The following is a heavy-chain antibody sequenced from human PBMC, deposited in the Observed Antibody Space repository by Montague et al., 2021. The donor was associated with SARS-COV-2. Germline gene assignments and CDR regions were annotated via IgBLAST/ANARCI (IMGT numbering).Heavy chain of an antibody. CDR1: DDSISGGRYY. V-gene: IGHV4-61*02. Sequence: TLSLTCTVSDDSISGGRYYWSWIRQPAGKGLEWIGRIYTSGNTNYNPSLKSRVSMLVATSKNQLSLKLSSVTAADTAIYYCARARITGTTKDYYGMDVWGQGTTVTVS. CDR2: IYTSGNT. J-gene: IGHJ6*02. D-gene: IGHD1-7*01. CDR3: ARARITGTTKDYYGMDV.